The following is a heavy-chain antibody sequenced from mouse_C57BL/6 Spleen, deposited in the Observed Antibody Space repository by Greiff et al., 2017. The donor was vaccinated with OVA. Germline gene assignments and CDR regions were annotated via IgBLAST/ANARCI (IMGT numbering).Heavy chain of an antibody. V-gene: IGHV1-82*01. CDR2: IYPGDGDT. CDR1: GYAFSSSW. Sequence: VQLQQSGPELVKPGASVKISCKASGYAFSSSWMNWVKQRPGKGLEWIGRIYPGDGDTNYNGKFKGKATLTVDKSSSTAYMQLSSLTSEDSAVYYYAREESIEESMTYGREYFDYWGTGTTVTVSS. D-gene: IGHD1-1*01. CDR3: AREESIEESMTYGREYFDY. J-gene: IGHJ1*03.